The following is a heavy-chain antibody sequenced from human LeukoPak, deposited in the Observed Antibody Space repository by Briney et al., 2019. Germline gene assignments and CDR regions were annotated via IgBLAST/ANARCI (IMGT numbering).Heavy chain of an antibody. V-gene: IGHV4-4*02. J-gene: IGHJ6*02. CDR2: IHPGGST. CDR3: AREGRSSSRFMDV. CDR1: VDSISSSKW. Sequence: SGTLSLTCAVFVDSISSSKWWSWVRQAPGKGLEWIGEIHPGGSTNYNPSLKSRVTISVDTSKNQFSLKLSSVTAADTAVYYCAREGRSSSRFMDVWGQGTTVTVSS. D-gene: IGHD6-13*01.